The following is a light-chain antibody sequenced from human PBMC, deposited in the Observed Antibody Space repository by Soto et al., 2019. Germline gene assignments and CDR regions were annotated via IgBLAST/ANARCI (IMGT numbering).Light chain of an antibody. J-gene: IGKJ4*01. CDR2: AAS. V-gene: IGKV1-12*01. Sequence: HMTQSTSSVSASVGDRVTIFCRASQGISNWLAWYQQKTGEAPKLLIYAASGLQSGVPSRFSGRGYGTDFNLTITSLQPEDFAAYYCQQANSLPLTFGGGTKVDIK. CDR1: QGISNW. CDR3: QQANSLPLT.